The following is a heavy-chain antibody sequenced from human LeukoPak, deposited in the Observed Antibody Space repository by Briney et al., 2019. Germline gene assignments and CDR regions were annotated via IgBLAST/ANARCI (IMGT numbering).Heavy chain of an antibody. CDR1: DGSISSYY. V-gene: IGHV4-59*01. CDR2: IYHSGST. D-gene: IGHD3-22*01. CDR3: ARNQHSYDSSGPGYWYFDL. Sequence: SETLSLTCTVSDGSISSYYWSWIRQPPGKGLEWIGYIYHSGSTNYNPSLKSRVTISVDTSKNEFSLKLSSVTAADTVMYYCARNQHSYDSSGPGYWYFDLWGRGTLVTVSS. J-gene: IGHJ2*01.